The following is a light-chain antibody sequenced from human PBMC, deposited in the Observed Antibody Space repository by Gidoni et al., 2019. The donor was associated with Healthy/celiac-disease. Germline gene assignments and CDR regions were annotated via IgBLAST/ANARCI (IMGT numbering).Light chain of an antibody. CDR3: MQALQTLPIT. Sequence: DIVMTQSPLSLPVTPGEPASISCRSSQSLLHSNGYNYLDWYLQKPGQSPQLLIYLGSNRASGVPDRFSGSRSGTDFTLKISRVEDEDVGVYYCMQALQTLPITFGQGTRLEIK. CDR1: QSLLHSNGYNY. CDR2: LGS. V-gene: IGKV2-28*01. J-gene: IGKJ5*01.